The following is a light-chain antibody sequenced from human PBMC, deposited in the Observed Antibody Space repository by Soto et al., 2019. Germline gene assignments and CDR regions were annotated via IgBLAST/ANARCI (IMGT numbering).Light chain of an antibody. V-gene: IGKV1-5*01. CDR1: QNINNW. Sequence: DIQMTQSPSTLSASVGDRVTITCRASQNINNWLAWYQQKPGKAPKLLISDASNLESGAPSRFSGSGSGTEFPLTISSLQPDDFATYFCQQYNYFWTFGQGTKVEI. CDR2: DAS. J-gene: IGKJ1*01. CDR3: QQYNYFWT.